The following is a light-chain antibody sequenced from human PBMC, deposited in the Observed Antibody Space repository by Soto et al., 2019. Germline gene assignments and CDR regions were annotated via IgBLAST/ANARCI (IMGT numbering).Light chain of an antibody. Sequence: IQITQSPSTLSASLGYRVTITCRASQSISDWLAWYQQKPGKAPKLLIFDASSLEGGVPSRFSGSGFGTEFTLTITSLQPDDFATYYCQHCETYPLSFGGGTKVDIK. J-gene: IGKJ4*01. CDR3: QHCETYPLS. CDR1: QSISDW. V-gene: IGKV1-5*01. CDR2: DAS.